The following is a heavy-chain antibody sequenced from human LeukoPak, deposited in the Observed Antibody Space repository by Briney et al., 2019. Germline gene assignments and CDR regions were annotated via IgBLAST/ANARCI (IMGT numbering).Heavy chain of an antibody. D-gene: IGHD5-18*01. V-gene: IGHV5-51*01. CDR3: ARPKTLGGYNYEFEF. CDR2: IYPADSDT. J-gene: IGHJ4*02. Sequence: GESLKISCKGSGYNFTTYWIGWVRQMPGKGLEWMGIIYPADSDTTYSPSFQGQVTISADKSSSTAYLQWSSLKASDTAIYYCARPKTLGGYNYEFEFWGQGTLVTVSS. CDR1: GYNFTTYW.